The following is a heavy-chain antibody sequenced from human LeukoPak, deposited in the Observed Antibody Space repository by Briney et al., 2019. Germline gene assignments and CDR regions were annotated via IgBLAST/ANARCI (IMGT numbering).Heavy chain of an antibody. CDR3: AKSGGQQLVAAYGMDV. CDR2: ISSSSSPI. D-gene: IGHD6-13*01. V-gene: IGHV3-48*04. Sequence: GGSLRLSCAASGFTFSSYSMNWVRQAPGKGLEWISYISSSSSPIYYAGSVKDRFTTSRDNAKNSLYLQMNSLRVEDTAVYYCAKSGGQQLVAAYGMDVWGQGTTVTVSS. CDR1: GFTFSSYS. J-gene: IGHJ6*02.